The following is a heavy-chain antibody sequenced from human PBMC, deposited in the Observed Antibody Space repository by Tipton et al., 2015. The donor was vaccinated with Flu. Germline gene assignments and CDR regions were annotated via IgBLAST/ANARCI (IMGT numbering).Heavy chain of an antibody. V-gene: IGHV3-21*01. Sequence: LSLTCAASGFTFSSYSMNWVRQAPGKGLEWVSSISSSSSYIYYADSVKGRFTISRDNAKNSLYLQMNSLRAEDTAVYYCARGSNYYDSSGYYYGVAFDIWGQGTMVTVSS. D-gene: IGHD3-22*01. CDR2: ISSSSSYI. CDR3: ARGSNYYDSSGYYYGVAFDI. CDR1: GFTFSSYS. J-gene: IGHJ3*02.